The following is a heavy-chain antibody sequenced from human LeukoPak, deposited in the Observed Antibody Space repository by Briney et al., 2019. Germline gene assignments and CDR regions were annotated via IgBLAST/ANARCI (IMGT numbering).Heavy chain of an antibody. Sequence: PSETLSLTCAVYGGSFSGYYWSWIRQPPGKGLEWIGEINHSGSTNYNPSLKSRVTISVDTSKNQFSLKLSSVTAADTAVYYCARGQVYCSGGSRYRNWFDPXXXGTLVTVSS. CDR3: ARGQVYCSGGSRYRNWFDP. J-gene: IGHJ5*02. CDR2: INHSGST. V-gene: IGHV4-34*01. D-gene: IGHD2-15*01. CDR1: GGSFSGYY.